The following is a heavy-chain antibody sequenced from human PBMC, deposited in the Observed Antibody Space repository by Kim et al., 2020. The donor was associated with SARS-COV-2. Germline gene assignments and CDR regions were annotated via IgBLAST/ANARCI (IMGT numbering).Heavy chain of an antibody. D-gene: IGHD3-10*01. CDR2: ISGSGGTT. CDR3: AKRGDGSTSGFDY. Sequence: GGSLRLSCTASGFSFSSYGMSWVRQAPGKGLEWVSVISGSGGTTYYADSVKGRFTISRDNSKTTLFLQTGSLRADVTAVYYCAKRGDGSTSGFDYWGQGT. V-gene: IGHV3-23*01. J-gene: IGHJ4*02. CDR1: GFSFSSYG.